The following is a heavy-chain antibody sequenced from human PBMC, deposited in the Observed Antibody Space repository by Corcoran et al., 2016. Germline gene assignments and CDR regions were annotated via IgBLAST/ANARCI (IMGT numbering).Heavy chain of an antibody. CDR3: ARDGSSGWGWFDP. D-gene: IGHD6-19*01. J-gene: IGHJ5*02. CDR1: GYTFTGYQ. CDR2: INPNSGGT. V-gene: IGHV1-2*04. Sequence: QVQLVQSGAEVKKPGASVKVSCKASGYTFTGYQMHWVRQAPGQGLEWMGWINPNSGGTNYAQKFQGWVNMSRDTFISTAYMELNRLRSDDTAVYYCARDGSSGWGWFDPWGQGTLVTVSS.